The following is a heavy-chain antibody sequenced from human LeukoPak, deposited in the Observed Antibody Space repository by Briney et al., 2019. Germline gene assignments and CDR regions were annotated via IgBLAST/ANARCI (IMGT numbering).Heavy chain of an antibody. V-gene: IGHV3-7*03. D-gene: IGHD5-18*01. J-gene: IGHJ6*02. CDR3: AGFPGYSYGDLSYYGLRV. CDR1: GFTFSSYW. Sequence: GGSLRLSCAASGFTFSSYWMSWVRQAPGKGLEWVANIKQDGSEKYYVDSVKGRFTISRDNAKNSLYLQMNSLRVEDTAVYYCAGFPGYSYGDLSYYGLRVWGQGTTVTVSS. CDR2: IKQDGSEK.